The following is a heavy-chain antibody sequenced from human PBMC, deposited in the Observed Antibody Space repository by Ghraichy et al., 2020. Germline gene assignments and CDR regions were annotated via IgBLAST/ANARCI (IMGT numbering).Heavy chain of an antibody. CDR2: INRDGGTT. J-gene: IGHJ4*02. V-gene: IGHV3-74*01. D-gene: IGHD2-8*01. CDR3: ARAGMG. CDR1: GFTFSSHG. Sequence: GESLKISCAASGFTFSSHGMNWVRQVPGKGLVWVARINRDGGTTTYADSVNGRFTISRDNAKNTLYLQMNSLRAEDTAVYYCARAGMGWVQGTLVTVSS.